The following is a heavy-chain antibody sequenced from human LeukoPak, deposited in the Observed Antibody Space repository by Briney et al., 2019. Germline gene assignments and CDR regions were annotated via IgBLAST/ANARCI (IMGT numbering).Heavy chain of an antibody. CDR3: ASGRDIEVAGPGGYFDH. CDR1: GFTFGNFV. V-gene: IGHV3-11*01. CDR2: ISPGGGDI. J-gene: IGHJ4*02. Sequence: GGSLRLSCAASGFTFGNFVMSWVRQAPGKGLEWISYISPGGGDIYFADSVKGRFTLSRDNAKNSLYLQVSSLTAEDTAVYYCASGRDIEVAGPGGYFDHWGQGTLVTVSS. D-gene: IGHD6-19*01.